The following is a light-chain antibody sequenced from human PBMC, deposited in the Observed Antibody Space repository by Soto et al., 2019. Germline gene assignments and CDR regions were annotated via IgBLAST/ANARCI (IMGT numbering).Light chain of an antibody. CDR3: QQYGSSPPTYT. CDR1: QSVNSRF. V-gene: IGKV3-20*01. J-gene: IGKJ2*01. Sequence: EIVLTQSPGTLSLSPGERATLSCRASQSVNSRFLAWYQQKPGQAPRLLMYGATTRATGIPDRFSGSGSGADFTLTISRLEPEDFAVYYYQQYGSSPPTYTFGQGTKLEIK. CDR2: GAT.